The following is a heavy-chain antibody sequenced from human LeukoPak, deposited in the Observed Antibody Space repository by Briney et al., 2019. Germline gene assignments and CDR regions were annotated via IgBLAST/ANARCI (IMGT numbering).Heavy chain of an antibody. CDR3: ARELGGNLNY. V-gene: IGHV3-7*04. CDR2: VKQDGSEK. CDR1: GFTFSHNW. Sequence: GGSLRLSCAASGFTFSHNWMSWVRQAPGKGLEWVASVKQDGSEKHYVDSVKGRFTISRDNAKNSLYLQMNSLRGEDTAVYHCARELGGNLNYWGQGVLVTVSS. D-gene: IGHD4-23*01. J-gene: IGHJ4*02.